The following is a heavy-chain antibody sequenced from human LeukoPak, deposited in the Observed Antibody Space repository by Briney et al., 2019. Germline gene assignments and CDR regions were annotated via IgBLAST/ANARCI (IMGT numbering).Heavy chain of an antibody. V-gene: IGHV1-8*02. CDR1: GYTFTGYY. CDR2: MNPKSTNT. CDR3: TRGWSNMAKVGLDH. Sequence: ASVKVSCKASGYTFTGYYMHWVRQAPGQGLEWMGWMNPKSTNTFYAQKFQGQVTMTSDTSINTAYLELSGLRSEDTAVYYCTRGWSNMAKVGLDHWGQGTLVTDSS. D-gene: IGHD5-24*01. J-gene: IGHJ4*02.